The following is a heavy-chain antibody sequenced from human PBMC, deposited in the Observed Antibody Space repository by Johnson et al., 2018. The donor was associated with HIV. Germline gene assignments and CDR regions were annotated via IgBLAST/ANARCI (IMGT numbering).Heavy chain of an antibody. J-gene: IGHJ3*02. CDR3: ARDSAVTITFDI. Sequence: VQLVESGGGLVQPGGSVRLSCAASGFTLSSYWMSWVRQAPEKGLEWVANIKQDGSEKYYVDSVKGRFTISRENAKNSVYLQMNSLRAEDTAVYYCARDSAVTITFDIWGQGTMVTVSS. V-gene: IGHV3-7*01. CDR1: GFTLSSYW. D-gene: IGHD4-17*01. CDR2: IKQDGSEK.